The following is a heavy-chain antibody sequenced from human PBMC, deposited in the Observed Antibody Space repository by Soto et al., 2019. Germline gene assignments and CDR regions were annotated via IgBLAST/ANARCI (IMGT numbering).Heavy chain of an antibody. CDR3: ARQQSGNWYVDY. D-gene: IGHD6-13*01. Sequence: KPSETLSLTCTVSGDSISSSSFYWVWIRQPPGKGLEWIGSFYYSGSTYYNPSLKSRVTMSENTSKNQVSLKRSSVTAADTAVYDRARQQSGNWYVDYWGQGTLVTVSS. V-gene: IGHV4-39*01. J-gene: IGHJ4*02. CDR2: FYYSGST. CDR1: GDSISSSSFY.